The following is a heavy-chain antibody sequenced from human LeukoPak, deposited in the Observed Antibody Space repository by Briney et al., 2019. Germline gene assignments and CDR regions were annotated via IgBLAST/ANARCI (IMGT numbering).Heavy chain of an antibody. D-gene: IGHD5-18*01. Sequence: PSETLSLTCSVSGGSLKNYYWSWIRQPPGKGLEWFGHIYSTGITNYNPSLRSRLAISVDTSKNQFSLKLSSVTAADTALYFCARLPVDMNTLDWYFDLWGRGTLVTVSS. CDR1: GGSLKNYY. V-gene: IGHV4-4*08. CDR3: ARLPVDMNTLDWYFDL. J-gene: IGHJ2*01. CDR2: IYSTGIT.